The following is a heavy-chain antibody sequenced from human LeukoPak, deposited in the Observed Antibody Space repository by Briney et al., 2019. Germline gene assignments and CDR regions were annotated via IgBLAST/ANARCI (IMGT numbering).Heavy chain of an antibody. CDR2: ISAGNGNT. J-gene: IGHJ3*02. CDR1: GYTFTIYA. CDR3: ARGYAVDTAMVDAFDI. D-gene: IGHD5-18*01. V-gene: IGHV1-3*01. Sequence: GASVKVSCTASGYTFTIYAMHWVRQAPGQRLEWMGWISAGNGNTKYSQKFQGRVTITRDTSASTAYMELSSLRSEDTAVYYCARGYAVDTAMVDAFDIWGQGTVVTVSS.